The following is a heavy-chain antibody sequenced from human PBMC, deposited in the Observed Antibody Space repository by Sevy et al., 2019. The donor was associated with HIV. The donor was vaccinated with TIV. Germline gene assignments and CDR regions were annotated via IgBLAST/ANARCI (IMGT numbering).Heavy chain of an antibody. J-gene: IGHJ6*02. CDR1: RFNFDDYA. CDR3: AKDMGRSGNYYYGMDV. Sequence: GGSLRLSCAASRFNFDDYAMHWVRQAPGKGLEWVSGISWDGDIVAYADSVKGRFTISRDNAKNSLYLQMNSLRPEDTALYYCAKDMGRSGNYYYGMDVWGQGTTVTVSS. D-gene: IGHD3-10*01. V-gene: IGHV3-9*01. CDR2: ISWDGDIV.